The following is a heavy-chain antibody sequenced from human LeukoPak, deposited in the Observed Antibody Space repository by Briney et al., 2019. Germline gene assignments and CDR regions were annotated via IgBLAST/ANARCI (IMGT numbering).Heavy chain of an antibody. D-gene: IGHD1-26*01. CDR1: GFTVSSNY. CDR2: IYSGGST. Sequence: GGSLRLSCAASGFTVSSNYMSWVRQAPGKGLEWVSVIYSGGSTYYADSVKDRFTISRDNSKNTLYLQMNSLRAEDTAVYYCARDYGGSYYNGGYWGQGTLVTVSS. V-gene: IGHV3-53*01. J-gene: IGHJ4*02. CDR3: ARDYGGSYYNGGY.